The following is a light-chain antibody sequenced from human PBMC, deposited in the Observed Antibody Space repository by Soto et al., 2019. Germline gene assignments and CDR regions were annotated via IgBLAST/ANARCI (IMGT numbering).Light chain of an antibody. CDR1: QSISTW. J-gene: IGKJ2*01. CDR2: KAS. Sequence: DIQMTQSPSTLSASVGDRVTITCRASQSISTWLAWYQQKPGKAPKLLIYKASSLESGVPSRFSGSGSGTEFTLTISSLQPDDFATYYCQHYNTAATFGQGTKVEIK. CDR3: QHYNTAAT. V-gene: IGKV1-5*03.